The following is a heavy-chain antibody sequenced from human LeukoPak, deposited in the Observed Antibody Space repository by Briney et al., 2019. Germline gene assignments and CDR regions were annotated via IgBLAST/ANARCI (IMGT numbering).Heavy chain of an antibody. CDR1: GGSISSYY. CDR3: ARHAWSSSWTLFWYFDL. J-gene: IGHJ2*01. CDR2: IYYSGST. Sequence: PSETLSLTCTVSGGSISSYYWSWIRQPPGKGLEWIGYIYYSGSTNYNPSLKSRVTISVDTSKNQFSLRLSSVTAADTAVYYCARHAWSSSWTLFWYFDLWGRGTLVTVSS. V-gene: IGHV4-59*08. D-gene: IGHD6-13*01.